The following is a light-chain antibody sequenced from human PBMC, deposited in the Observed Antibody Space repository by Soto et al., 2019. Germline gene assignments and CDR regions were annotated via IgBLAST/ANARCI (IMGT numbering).Light chain of an antibody. CDR2: GAS. J-gene: IGKJ4*01. CDR3: QQYGSSPLA. Sequence: EIVLTHSPGTLSLSPGERATLSCMATQSVSISYLAWYQQKPGQAPRLLIYGASSRATGIPDRFSGSGSGTDFTLTISRLEPEDFAVYYCQQYGSSPLAFGGGTKVDIK. V-gene: IGKV3-20*01. CDR1: QSVSISY.